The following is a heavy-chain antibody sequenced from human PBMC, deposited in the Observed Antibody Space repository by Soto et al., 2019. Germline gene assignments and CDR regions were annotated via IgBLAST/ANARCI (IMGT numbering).Heavy chain of an antibody. J-gene: IGHJ6*03. D-gene: IGHD6-6*01. CDR2: IYPGDSDT. CDR3: ARRSYSSSPELDYYYMDV. CDR1: GYSFTSYW. V-gene: IGHV5-51*01. Sequence: GESLKISCKGSGYSFTSYWIGWVRQMPGKGLEWMGIIYPGDSDTRYSPSFQGQVTISADKSISTAYLQWSSLKASDTAMYYCARRSYSSSPELDYYYMDVWGKGTTVTVSS.